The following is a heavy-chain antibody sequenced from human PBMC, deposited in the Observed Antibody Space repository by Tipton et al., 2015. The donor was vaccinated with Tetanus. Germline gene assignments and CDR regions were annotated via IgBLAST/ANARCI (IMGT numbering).Heavy chain of an antibody. Sequence: TLSLTCAVSGASISSIYSWSWIRQPPGKGLEWIGYVFRSGSADYNPSLKSRVNISLDRSENQISLMLTSVTAADTAVYYCARVVRDYYYGMDVWGQGTTVTVSS. V-gene: IGHV4-30-2*01. CDR2: VFRSGSA. CDR1: GASISSIYS. J-gene: IGHJ6*02. D-gene: IGHD3-22*01. CDR3: ARVVRDYYYGMDV.